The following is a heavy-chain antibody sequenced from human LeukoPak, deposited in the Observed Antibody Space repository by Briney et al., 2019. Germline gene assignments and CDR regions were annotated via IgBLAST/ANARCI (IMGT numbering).Heavy chain of an antibody. D-gene: IGHD3-3*02. J-gene: IGHJ4*02. CDR1: GGSISSYY. CDR2: IYYSGST. Sequence: PSETLSLTCTVSGGSISSYYWSWIRQPPGKGLEWIGYIYYSGSTNYNPSLKSRVTISVDTSKNQFSLKLSSVTAADTAVYYCARLAHFWSGYSPDYWGQGTLVTVSS. V-gene: IGHV4-59*01. CDR3: ARLAHFWSGYSPDY.